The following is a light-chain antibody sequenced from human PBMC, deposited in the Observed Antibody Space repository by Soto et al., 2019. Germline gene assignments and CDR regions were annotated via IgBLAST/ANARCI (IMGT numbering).Light chain of an antibody. J-gene: IGLJ1*01. CDR2: DVN. CDR3: SSYTGSGTDV. CDR1: SSDVGGYDF. V-gene: IGLV2-14*03. Sequence: QSVLTQPASVSGSPGQSITISCTGTSSDVGGYDFVSWYQQHPGKAPKLMIFDVNIRPSGVSDRFSGSKSGNTASLTISGLQPEDEADYYCSSYTGSGTDVFGTGTKLTVL.